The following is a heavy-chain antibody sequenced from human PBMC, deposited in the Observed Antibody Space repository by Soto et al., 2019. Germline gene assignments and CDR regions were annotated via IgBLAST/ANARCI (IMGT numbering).Heavy chain of an antibody. V-gene: IGHV3-30*09. J-gene: IGHJ4*02. CDR3: ARRLTTTVSALGY. CDR2: ISPDGVNK. CDR1: GFTFSSYA. Sequence: VPLVESGGGVVQPGGSLRLSCKASGFTFSSYAIHWVRQAPGKGLEWVSVISPDGVNKHSAESVRGRFVISRDNSKNTVHLEMNRLGLEDTAVYFCARRLTTTVSALGYWGQGSLVNVSS. D-gene: IGHD4-17*01.